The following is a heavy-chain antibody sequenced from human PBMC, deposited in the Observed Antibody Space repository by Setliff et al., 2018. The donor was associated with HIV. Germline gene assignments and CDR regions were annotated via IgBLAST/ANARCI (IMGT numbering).Heavy chain of an antibody. V-gene: IGHV1-18*01. CDR3: ARMQAYYNFWRSTYYFDY. CDR2: ISPYNGDA. Sequence: ASVKVSCKASGYPFTSYGICWVRQAPGHGLEWMGYISPYNGDAYYAEKFQGRVTMTTDTSTTAVSMELTNLRSDDTAVYFCARMQAYYNFWRSTYYFDYWGQGTPGTVSS. CDR1: GYPFTSYG. D-gene: IGHD3-3*01. J-gene: IGHJ4*02.